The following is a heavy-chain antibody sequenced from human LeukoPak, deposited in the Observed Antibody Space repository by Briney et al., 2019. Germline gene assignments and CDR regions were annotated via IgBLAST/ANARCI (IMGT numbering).Heavy chain of an antibody. D-gene: IGHD2-21*01. CDR1: GFTFSSYS. V-gene: IGHV3-21*01. J-gene: IGHJ3*02. CDR3: ARDADWDAFDI. CDR2: ISSSSSYI. Sequence: GRSLRLSCAASGFTFSSYSMNWVRQAPGKGLEWVSSISSSSSYIYYADSVKGRFTISRDNAKNSLYLQMNSLRAEDTAVYYCARDADWDAFDIWGQGTMVTVSS.